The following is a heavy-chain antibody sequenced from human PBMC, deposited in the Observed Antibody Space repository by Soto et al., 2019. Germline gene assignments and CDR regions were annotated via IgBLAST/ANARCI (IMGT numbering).Heavy chain of an antibody. J-gene: IGHJ4*02. CDR2: IIPIFGTA. Sequence: QVQLVQSGAEVKKPGSSVKVSCKASRGTFSSYAISWVRQAPGQGLEWMGGIIPIFGTANYAQKFQGRVTITADESTSTAYMELSGLRSEDTAVYYCAGDYGSGSYPQTFDYWGQGTLVTVSS. CDR3: AGDYGSGSYPQTFDY. D-gene: IGHD3-10*01. V-gene: IGHV1-69*01. CDR1: RGTFSSYA.